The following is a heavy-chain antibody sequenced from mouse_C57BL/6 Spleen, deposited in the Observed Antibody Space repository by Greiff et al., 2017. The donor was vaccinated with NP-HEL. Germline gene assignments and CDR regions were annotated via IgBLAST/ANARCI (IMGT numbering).Heavy chain of an antibody. V-gene: IGHV1-69*01. J-gene: IGHJ2*01. CDR3: ARSTAGGSSYGDY. D-gene: IGHD1-1*01. CDR1: GYTFTSYW. Sequence: VQLQQPGAELVMPGASVKLSCKASGYTFTSYWMHWVKQRPGQGLEWIGEIDPSDSYTNYNQKFKGKSTLTVDKSSSTAYMQLSSLTSEDSAVYYCARSTAGGSSYGDYWGQGTTLTVSS. CDR2: IDPSDSYT.